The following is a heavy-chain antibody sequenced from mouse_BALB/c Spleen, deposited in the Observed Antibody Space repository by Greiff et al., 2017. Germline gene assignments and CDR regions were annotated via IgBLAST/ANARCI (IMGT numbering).Heavy chain of an antibody. D-gene: IGHD1-1*01. CDR1: GYTFTSYW. CDR3: ARSYYYGSRNYFDY. Sequence: QVQLKQPGAELVKPGAPVKLSCKASGYTFTSYWMNWVKQRPGRGLEWIGRIDPSDSETHYNQKFKDKATLTVDKSSSTAYIQLSSLTSEDSAVYYCARSYYYGSRNYFDYWGQGTTLTVSS. CDR2: IDPSDSET. J-gene: IGHJ2*01. V-gene: IGHV1-69*02.